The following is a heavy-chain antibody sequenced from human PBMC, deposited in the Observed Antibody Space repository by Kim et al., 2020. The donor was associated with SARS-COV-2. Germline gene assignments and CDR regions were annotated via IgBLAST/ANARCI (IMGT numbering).Heavy chain of an antibody. V-gene: IGHV3-23*01. CDR2: ISGSGGST. J-gene: IGHJ6*02. CDR1: GFTFSSYA. D-gene: IGHD6-6*01. CDR3: ATAVAARRGGWDYYYGMDV. Sequence: GGSLRLSCAASGFTFSSYAMSWVRQAPGKGLEWVSAISGSGGSTYYADSVKGRFTISRDNSKNTLYLQMNSLRAEDTAVYYCATAVAARRGGWDYYYGMDVWGQGTTVTVSS.